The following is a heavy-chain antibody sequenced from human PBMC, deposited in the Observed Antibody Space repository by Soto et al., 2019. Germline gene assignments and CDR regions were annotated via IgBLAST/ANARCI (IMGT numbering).Heavy chain of an antibody. V-gene: IGHV4-4*02. CDR1: SGAIHSGSW. Sequence: SETLSLTCAVSSGAIHSGSWLSWVRQPPGKGLEWIGEIYHSGGTNYNPSLTSRVTISMDKSKNQISLKLNSVTAADTAVYYCVRNGIFCMDVWGKGSTVTVSS. CDR2: IYHSGGT. J-gene: IGHJ6*04. CDR3: VRNGIFCMDV.